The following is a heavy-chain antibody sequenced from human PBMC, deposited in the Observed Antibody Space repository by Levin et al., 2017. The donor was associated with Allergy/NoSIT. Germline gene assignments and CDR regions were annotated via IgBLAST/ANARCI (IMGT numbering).Heavy chain of an antibody. J-gene: IGHJ4*02. D-gene: IGHD1-7*01. CDR2: INRDGTVT. V-gene: IGHV3-43*01. Sequence: GESLKISCTASGFPFSAYSMQWVRQPPGKGLEWVALINRDGTVTYYGDSVKGRFTVSRDNTKNSLHLQMNSLRTEDTALYYCAKENAETTWAALDSWGQGTLVTVSS. CDR1: GFPFSAYS. CDR3: AKENAETTWAALDS.